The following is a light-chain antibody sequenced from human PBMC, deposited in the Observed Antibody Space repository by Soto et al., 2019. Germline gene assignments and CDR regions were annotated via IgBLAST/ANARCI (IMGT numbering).Light chain of an antibody. CDR2: EVT. Sequence: QSALTQPASMSGSPGQSITISCTGTSSDIGRYNYVSWYQQHPGKVPKLIIYEVTKRPSGVPDRFSASKSGNTASLTVSGLQAEDEADYYCSSHGGANNFYVFGTGTKVTVL. CDR1: SSDIGRYNY. V-gene: IGLV2-8*01. CDR3: SSHGGANNFYV. J-gene: IGLJ1*01.